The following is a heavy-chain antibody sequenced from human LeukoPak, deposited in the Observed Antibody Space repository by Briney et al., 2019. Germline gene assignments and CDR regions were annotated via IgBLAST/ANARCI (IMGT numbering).Heavy chain of an antibody. D-gene: IGHD3-10*01. CDR1: GFTFSSYS. Sequence: GGSLRLSCAASGFTFSSYSMNWVRQAPGKGLEWVSYISGGSRTIYYADSVKGRFTISRDNAKNSLYLQMNSLRDEDTAVFYCARVSGWSGTYRFDYWGQGTLVTVSS. CDR3: ARVSGWSGTYRFDY. J-gene: IGHJ4*02. V-gene: IGHV3-48*02. CDR2: ISGGSRTI.